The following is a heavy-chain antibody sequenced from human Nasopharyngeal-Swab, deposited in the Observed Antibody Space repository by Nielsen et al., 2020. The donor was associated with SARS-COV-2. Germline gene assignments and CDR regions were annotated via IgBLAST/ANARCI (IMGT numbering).Heavy chain of an antibody. D-gene: IGHD3-22*01. Sequence: SETLSLTCAVYGGSFSAYDWSWIRQPPGKGLEWIGEINHSGNTNYNPSLKSRVTISLDTSKKQFSLKLSSVTAAYTAVYYCARGVAGVSMIVVVLTGGSYHFDYWGQGTLVTVS. CDR1: GGSFSAYD. V-gene: IGHV4-34*01. CDR2: INHSGNT. J-gene: IGHJ4*02. CDR3: ARGVAGVSMIVVVLTGGSYHFDY.